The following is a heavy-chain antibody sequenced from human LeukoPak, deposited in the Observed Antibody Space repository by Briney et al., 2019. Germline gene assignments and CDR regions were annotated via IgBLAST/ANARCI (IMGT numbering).Heavy chain of an antibody. V-gene: IGHV4-34*01. D-gene: IGHD5-18*01. J-gene: IGHJ4*02. CDR1: GGSFSGYY. CDR3: ARARGYSYGFYFDY. Sequence: SETLSLTCAVYGGSFSGYYWSWIRQPPGKGLEWIGEINHSGSTNYNPSLKSRVTISVDTSKDQFSLKLSSVTAADTAVYYCARARGYSYGFYFDYWGQGTLVTVSS. CDR2: INHSGST.